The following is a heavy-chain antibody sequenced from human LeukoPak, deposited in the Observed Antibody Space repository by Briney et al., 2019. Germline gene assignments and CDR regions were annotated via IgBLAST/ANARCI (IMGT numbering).Heavy chain of an antibody. V-gene: IGHV4-4*02. CDR3: AREVRSGYFYFDY. CDR1: GGSISSSNW. Sequence: PSETLSLTCAVSGGSISSSNWWSWVRQPPGKGLEWIGEIYHSGSTNYNPSLKSRVTISVDKSKNQFSLKLSSVTAADTAVYYCAREVRSGYFYFDYWGQGTLVTVSS. J-gene: IGHJ4*02. CDR2: IYHSGST. D-gene: IGHD5-12*01.